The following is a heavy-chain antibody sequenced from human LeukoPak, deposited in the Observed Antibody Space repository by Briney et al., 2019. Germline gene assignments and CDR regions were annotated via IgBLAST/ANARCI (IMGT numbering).Heavy chain of an antibody. Sequence: SETLSLTCAVYGGSFSGYYWSWIRQPPGKGLEWIGEINHSGSTNYNPSLKSRVTISVDTSKHQFSLKLSSVTAADTAVYYCAQYSSGWVIFDYWGQGTLVTVSS. CDR2: INHSGST. V-gene: IGHV4-34*01. D-gene: IGHD6-19*01. J-gene: IGHJ4*02. CDR1: GGSFSGYY. CDR3: AQYSSGWVIFDY.